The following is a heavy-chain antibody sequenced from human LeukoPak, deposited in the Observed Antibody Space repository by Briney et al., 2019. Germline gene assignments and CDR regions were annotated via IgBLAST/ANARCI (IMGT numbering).Heavy chain of an antibody. Sequence: PSQTLSLTCAISGDSVSSNSAAWTWIRQSPSRGLEWLGRIYYRSKWYNDYPLSVKSRITLNPDTSKNQFSLQLNSVTPEDTAVYYYERETQRPPRGIFYLGGQGTMVTVS. CDR1: GDSVSSNSAA. D-gene: IGHD3-3*01. CDR2: IYYRSKWYN. J-gene: IGHJ3*01. CDR3: ERETQRPPRGIFYL. V-gene: IGHV6-1*01.